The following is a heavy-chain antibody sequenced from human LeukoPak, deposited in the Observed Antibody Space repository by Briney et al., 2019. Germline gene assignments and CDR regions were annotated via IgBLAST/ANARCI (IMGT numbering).Heavy chain of an antibody. D-gene: IGHD6-6*01. Sequence: GASVKVSCKASGYTFTGCYMHWVRQAPGQGLEWMGWINPNSGGTNYAQKFQGRVTMTRDTSISTAYMELSRLRSDDTAVYYCARELYSSSLEPFDYWGQGTLVTVSS. J-gene: IGHJ4*02. CDR3: ARELYSSSLEPFDY. V-gene: IGHV1-2*02. CDR2: INPNSGGT. CDR1: GYTFTGCY.